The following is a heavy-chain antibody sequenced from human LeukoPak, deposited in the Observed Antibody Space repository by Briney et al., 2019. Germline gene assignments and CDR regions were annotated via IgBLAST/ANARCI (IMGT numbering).Heavy chain of an antibody. Sequence: SETLSLTCTVSGGSIKIYYWGGIRQPAGKGRDGLGRIYTSGSTNYNPPLKSPVTMSVDTSKNHFSLKLTSMTAADTAVYYCAREQGAEYYYYYYMDVWGKGTTVTVSS. D-gene: IGHD1-26*01. J-gene: IGHJ6*03. CDR1: GGSIKIYY. CDR3: AREQGAEYYYYYYMDV. CDR2: IYTSGST. V-gene: IGHV4-4*07.